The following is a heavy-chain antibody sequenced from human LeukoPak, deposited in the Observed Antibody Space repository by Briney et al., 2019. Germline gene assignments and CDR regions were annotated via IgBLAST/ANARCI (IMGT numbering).Heavy chain of an antibody. D-gene: IGHD3-22*01. V-gene: IGHV4-38-2*02. Sequence: KASETLSLTCTVSGYSISSGYYWGWIRQPPGKGLEWIGSIYHSGSTYYNPSLKSRVTISVDTSRNQFSLKLSPVTAADTAVYYCARATYYYDSSGYFPFDPWGQGTLVTVSS. CDR2: IYHSGST. CDR1: GYSISSGYY. J-gene: IGHJ5*02. CDR3: ARATYYYDSSGYFPFDP.